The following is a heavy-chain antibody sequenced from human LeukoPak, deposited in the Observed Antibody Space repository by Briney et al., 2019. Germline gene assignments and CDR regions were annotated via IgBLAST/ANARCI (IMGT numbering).Heavy chain of an antibody. CDR2: IYHSGST. CDR1: GGSISSGGYY. Sequence: SQTLSLTCTVSGGSISSGGYYWSWIRQPPGKGLEWIGYIYHSGSTYYNPSLKSRVTISVDRSKNQFSLKLSSVTAADTAVYYCARGRFLTERGFDYWGQGTLVTVSS. V-gene: IGHV4-30-2*01. CDR3: ARGRFLTERGFDY. J-gene: IGHJ4*02. D-gene: IGHD3-9*01.